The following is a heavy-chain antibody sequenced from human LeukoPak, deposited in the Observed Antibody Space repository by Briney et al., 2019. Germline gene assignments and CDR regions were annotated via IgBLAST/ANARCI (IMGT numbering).Heavy chain of an antibody. V-gene: IGHV3-23*01. CDR2: ISGSGGGT. CDR3: VKARMPHCGTDCLES. J-gene: IGHJ4*02. Sequence: GGSLRLSCAASGFTFSNYGMSWVRQAPGKGLEWVSVISGSGGGTYYADSVKGRLTISRDNSKNTVYLQMNSLRAEDTAVYYCVKARMPHCGTDCLESWGQGTLVTVSS. D-gene: IGHD2-21*02. CDR1: GFTFSNYG.